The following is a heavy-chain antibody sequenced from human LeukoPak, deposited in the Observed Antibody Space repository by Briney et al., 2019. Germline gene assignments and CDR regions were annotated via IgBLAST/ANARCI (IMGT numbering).Heavy chain of an antibody. CDR2: IIPIFGTA. D-gene: IGHD3-10*01. CDR3: ATSAMVRGVIRTDFDY. J-gene: IGHJ4*02. Sequence: VASVKVSCKASGGTFSSYAISWVRQAPGQGLEWMGGIIPIFGTAIYAQKFQGRVTMTEDTSTDTAYMELSSLRSEDTAVYYCATSAMVRGVIRTDFDYWGQGTLVTVSS. V-gene: IGHV1-69*06. CDR1: GGTFSSYA.